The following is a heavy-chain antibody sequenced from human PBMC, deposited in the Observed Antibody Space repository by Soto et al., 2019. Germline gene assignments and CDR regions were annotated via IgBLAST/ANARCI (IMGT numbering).Heavy chain of an antibody. J-gene: IGHJ4*02. CDR3: TTDGGRLQLVLWGFAY. D-gene: IGHD5-18*01. CDR1: GFTFSNAW. CDR2: IKANSDGGEA. Sequence: EEQLVESGGGLVKPGGSLRLSCAASGFTFSNAWMNWVRQAPGKGLEWVGRIKANSDGGEADYAAPVKGRFIISRDDSADTVYLQMNSLKSEDTAMFYCTTDGGRLQLVLWGFAYWGRGTLVTVSS. V-gene: IGHV3-15*07.